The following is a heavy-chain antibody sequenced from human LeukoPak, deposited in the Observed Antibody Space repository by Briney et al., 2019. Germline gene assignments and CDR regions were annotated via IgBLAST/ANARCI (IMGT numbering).Heavy chain of an antibody. CDR1: GFIFSSYG. D-gene: IGHD3-10*02. V-gene: IGHV3-23*01. CDR2: ISGSGGST. Sequence: GGSLRLSCAASGFIFSSYGMSWVRQAPGKGLEWVSAISGSGGSTYYADSVKGRFTISRDNSKNTLYLQMNSLRAEDTAVYYCAELGITMIGGVWGKGTTVTVSS. CDR3: AELGITMIGGV. J-gene: IGHJ6*04.